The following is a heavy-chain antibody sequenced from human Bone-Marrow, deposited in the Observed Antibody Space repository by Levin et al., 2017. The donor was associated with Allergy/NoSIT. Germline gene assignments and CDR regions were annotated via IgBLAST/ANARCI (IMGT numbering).Heavy chain of an antibody. J-gene: IGHJ3*02. CDR2: ISYDGTYI. Sequence: SGGSLRLSCAASGFTFSSYVMHWVRQPPGKGLEWVATISYDGTYIYYADSVKGRFTISRDNSKSTLYLQMNSLRAEDTAVFYCAKESDAFDIWGQGTMVTMSS. CDR3: AKESDAFDI. CDR1: GFTFSSYV. V-gene: IGHV3-30*18.